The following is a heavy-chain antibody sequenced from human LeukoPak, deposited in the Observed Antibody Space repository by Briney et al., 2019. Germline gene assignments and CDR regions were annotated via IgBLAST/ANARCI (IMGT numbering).Heavy chain of an antibody. J-gene: IGHJ5*02. V-gene: IGHV3-23*01. CDR3: VRIPNSANLPNWFDP. D-gene: IGHD2/OR15-2a*01. CDR2: ISDSGGST. CDR1: GFTFSSNA. Sequence: GGSLRLSCSASGFTFSSNAMSWVRQAPGKGLEWVSGISDSGGSTYYADSVKGRFTISRDNAKNSLYLQMNSLRADDTAVYYCVRIPNSANLPNWFDPWGKGTLVTVSS.